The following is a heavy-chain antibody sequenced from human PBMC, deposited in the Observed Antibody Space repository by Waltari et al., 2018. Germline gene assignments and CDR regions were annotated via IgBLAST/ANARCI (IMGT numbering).Heavy chain of an antibody. CDR2: IYTSGTT. Sequence: QVQLQESGPGLVKPSQTLSLNCNVSGGPISSGSYYWSWIRQPAGEGLEWIGYIYTSGTTNYNPSLKSLVTISVDPSKNQFSLKLSSVTAADTAVYYCARGGSGDGDWFDPWGQGTLVTVSS. V-gene: IGHV4-61*09. J-gene: IGHJ5*02. D-gene: IGHD3-10*01. CDR3: ARGGSGDGDWFDP. CDR1: GGPISSGSYY.